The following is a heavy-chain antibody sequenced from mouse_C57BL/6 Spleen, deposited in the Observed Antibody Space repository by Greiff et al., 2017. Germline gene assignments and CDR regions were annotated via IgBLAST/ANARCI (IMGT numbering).Heavy chain of an antibody. CDR3: AIYYGSSYEGYAMDD. V-gene: IGHV1-82*01. D-gene: IGHD1-1*01. CDR2: IYPGDGAT. Sequence: VQLQQSGPELVTPGASVKISCKASGYAFSSSWLNWVKQRPGKGLEWIGRIYPGDGATNYNGNFKGKATLTADKSSNTAYMQLSSLTSDDSAVYFYAIYYGSSYEGYAMDDWGQGTSVTVSS. J-gene: IGHJ4*01. CDR1: GYAFSSSW.